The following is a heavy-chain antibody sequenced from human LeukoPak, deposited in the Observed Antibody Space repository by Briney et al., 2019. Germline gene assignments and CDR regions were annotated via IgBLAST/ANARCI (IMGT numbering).Heavy chain of an antibody. Sequence: PGGSLRLSCAASGSTFSSYWMHWVRQAPGKGLVWVSRVNNDGSTTNYADSVKGRFTISRDNTKNTLYLQMNSLRAEDTAVYFCLAAAGTIGWGQGTLVTVSS. CDR2: VNNDGSTT. CDR3: LAAAGTIG. D-gene: IGHD6-13*01. V-gene: IGHV3-74*01. J-gene: IGHJ4*02. CDR1: GSTFSSYW.